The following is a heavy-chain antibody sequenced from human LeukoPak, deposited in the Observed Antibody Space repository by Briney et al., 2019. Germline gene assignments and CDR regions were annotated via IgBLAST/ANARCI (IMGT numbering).Heavy chain of an antibody. Sequence: GGSLRLSCAASGFAFSSYAMTWVRQAPGKGLEWISAVSDSGSTTYYVDSVKGRFTISRDNSKNTLYLQMNSLRAEDTAVYYCAREGPYYFDYWGQGTLVTVSS. J-gene: IGHJ4*02. CDR2: VSDSGSTT. CDR3: AREGPYYFDY. CDR1: GFAFSSYA. V-gene: IGHV3-23*01.